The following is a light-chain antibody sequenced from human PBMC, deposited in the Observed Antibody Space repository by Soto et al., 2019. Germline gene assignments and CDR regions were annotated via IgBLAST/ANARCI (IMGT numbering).Light chain of an antibody. CDR2: DVS. CDR3: SSYTSSSTPLYV. J-gene: IGLJ1*01. CDR1: SSDVGGYNY. Sequence: QSALTQPASVSGSPGQSITISCTGTSSDVGGYNYVSWYQQHPGKAPKLMIYDVSNRPSGVSNRFSGSKSGNTASLTISGLQADDDADYYCSSYTSSSTPLYVFGTGTKVTVL. V-gene: IGLV2-14*01.